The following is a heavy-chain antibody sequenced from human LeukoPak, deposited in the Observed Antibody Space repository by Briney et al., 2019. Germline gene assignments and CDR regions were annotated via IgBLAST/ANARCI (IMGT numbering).Heavy chain of an antibody. J-gene: IGHJ4*02. V-gene: IGHV1-2*02. CDR2: INPNSGGT. D-gene: IGHD1-26*01. CDR3: ARSIVGVRKRNDY. CDR1: GYTFTGYY. Sequence: ASVKVSCKASGYTFTGYYMHWVRQAPGQGLEWMGWINPNSGGTNYAQKFQGRVTMTRDTSISTAYMELSRLRSEDSAVYYCARSIVGVRKRNDYWGQGTLVTVSS.